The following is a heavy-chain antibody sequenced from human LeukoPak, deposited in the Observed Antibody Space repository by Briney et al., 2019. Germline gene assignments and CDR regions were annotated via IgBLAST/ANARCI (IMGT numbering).Heavy chain of an antibody. CDR2: ISSSSSTI. CDR1: GFTFSSYR. D-gene: IGHD1-7*01. Sequence: PGGSLRLSCAASGFTFSSYRMNWGRQAPGKGLEWVSYISSSSSTIYYADSVKGRFTISTDNAKNSLYLQMNSLRAEDTAVYYCARSSRELGGYAPWELMPPFDYWGQGTLVTVSS. V-gene: IGHV3-48*01. CDR3: ARSSRELGGYAPWELMPPFDY. J-gene: IGHJ4*02.